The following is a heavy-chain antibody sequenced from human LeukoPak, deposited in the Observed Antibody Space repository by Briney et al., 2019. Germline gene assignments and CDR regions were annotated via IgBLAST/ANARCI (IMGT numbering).Heavy chain of an antibody. CDR3: AKGGLSIWHWFDP. J-gene: IGHJ5*02. Sequence: GGSLRLSCAASGFTFSSYAMNWVCQAPGEGLEWVSAISGSGGSTYYADSVKGRFTISRDNSKNTLYLQMNSLRAEDTAVYYCAKGGLSIWHWFDPWGQGTLVTVSS. CDR2: ISGSGGST. CDR1: GFTFSSYA. V-gene: IGHV3-23*01. D-gene: IGHD3-3*02.